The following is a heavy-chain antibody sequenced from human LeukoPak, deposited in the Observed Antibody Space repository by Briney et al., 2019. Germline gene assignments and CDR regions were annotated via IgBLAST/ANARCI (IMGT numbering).Heavy chain of an antibody. CDR2: IYYSGNT. CDR1: GGSISSNTYY. CDR3: ARLTREGDDAFDI. J-gene: IGHJ3*02. D-gene: IGHD3-16*01. V-gene: IGHV4-39*01. Sequence: SETLSLTCTVSGGSISSNTYYWGCIRQPPGKGLEWVGSIYYSGNTYYNPSLKSRVTISVNTSKNQFSLKLSSVTAADTAVYYCARLTREGDDAFDIWGQGTMVTVSS.